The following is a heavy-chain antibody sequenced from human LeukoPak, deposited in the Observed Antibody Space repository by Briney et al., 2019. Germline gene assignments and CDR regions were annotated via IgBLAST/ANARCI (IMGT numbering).Heavy chain of an antibody. D-gene: IGHD3-16*02. CDR3: ARDNGDYYGMDV. Sequence: SETLSLTCTVSGGSISSYYWSWIRQPPGKGLEWIGYIYYSGSTNYNPSLKSRVTISVDTSKNQFSLKLSSVTAADTAVYYCARDNGDYYGMDVWGQGTTVTVSS. J-gene: IGHJ6*02. CDR2: IYYSGST. CDR1: GGSISSYY. V-gene: IGHV4-59*01.